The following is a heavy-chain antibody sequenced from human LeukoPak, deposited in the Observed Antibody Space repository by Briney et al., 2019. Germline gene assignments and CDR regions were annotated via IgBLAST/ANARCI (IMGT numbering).Heavy chain of an antibody. CDR1: GFTFSSYW. Sequence: GGSLRLSCVASGFTFSSYWMNCVRQAPGKGLEWVSYISSSGSTIYYADSVKGRFTISRDNAKNSLYLQMNSLRAEDTAVYYCAELGITMIGGVWGKGTTVTISS. CDR2: ISSSGSTI. CDR3: AELGITMIGGV. J-gene: IGHJ6*04. V-gene: IGHV3-48*03. D-gene: IGHD3-10*02.